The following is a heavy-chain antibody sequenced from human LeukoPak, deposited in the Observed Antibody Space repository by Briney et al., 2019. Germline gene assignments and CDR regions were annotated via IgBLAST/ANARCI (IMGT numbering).Heavy chain of an antibody. Sequence: SETLSLTCTVSGGSISSYYWSWIRQPPGKGLEWIGNIYYSGSTYYNPSLKSRVTISVDTSKNQLSLKLSSVTAADTAVYYCARAGRGLTGYYFDYWGQGALVTVSS. D-gene: IGHD3/OR15-3a*01. CDR3: ARAGRGLTGYYFDY. CDR1: GGSISSYY. J-gene: IGHJ4*02. CDR2: IYYSGST. V-gene: IGHV4-59*08.